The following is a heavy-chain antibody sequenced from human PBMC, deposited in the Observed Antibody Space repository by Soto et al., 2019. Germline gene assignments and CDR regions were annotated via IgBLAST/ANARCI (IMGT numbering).Heavy chain of an antibody. V-gene: IGHV4-31*03. J-gene: IGHJ4*02. D-gene: IGHD2-8*02. CDR1: GGSISSGNYY. CDR2: IYYSGST. CDR3: ARDKITGLFDY. Sequence: SETLSLTCTVSGGSISSGNYYLRWIRQHPGKGLEWIGYIYYSGSTYYNPSLKSRVTISVDTSKNQFSLKPTSVTAADTAVYYCARDKITGLFDYWGQGTQVTVSS.